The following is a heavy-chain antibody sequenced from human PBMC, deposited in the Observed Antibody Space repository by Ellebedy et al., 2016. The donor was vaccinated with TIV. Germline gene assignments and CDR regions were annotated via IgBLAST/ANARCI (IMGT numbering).Heavy chain of an antibody. CDR3: ARENWNDSRYYYGMDV. CDR1: GYTFTSYG. D-gene: IGHD1-1*01. Sequence: AASVKVSCKASGYTFTSYGISWVRQAPGQGLEWMGWISAYNGNTNYAQKLQGRVTMTTDTSTSTAYMELRSLRSDDTAVYYCARENWNDSRYYYGMDVWGQGTMVTVSS. CDR2: ISAYNGNT. J-gene: IGHJ6*02. V-gene: IGHV1-18*04.